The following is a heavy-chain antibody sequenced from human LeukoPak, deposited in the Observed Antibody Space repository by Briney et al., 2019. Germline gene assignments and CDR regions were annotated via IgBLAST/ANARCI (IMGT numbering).Heavy chain of an antibody. CDR2: ISSSSSTI. Sequence: GGSLRLSCAASGFTFSSYSMNWVRQAPGKGLEWVSYISSSSSTIYYAYSVKGRFTISRDNAKNSLYLQMNSLRAEDTAVYYCARDHQYYYDSSGYYGYWGQGTLVTVSS. D-gene: IGHD3-22*01. CDR3: ARDHQYYYDSSGYYGY. J-gene: IGHJ4*02. V-gene: IGHV3-48*01. CDR1: GFTFSSYS.